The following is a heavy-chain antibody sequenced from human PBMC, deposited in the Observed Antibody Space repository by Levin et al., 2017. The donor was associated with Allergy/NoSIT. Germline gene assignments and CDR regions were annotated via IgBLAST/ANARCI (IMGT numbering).Heavy chain of an antibody. D-gene: IGHD6-13*01. CDR2: ISYDGSNK. CDR3: ARPPGGSSWNYYFDY. CDR1: GFTFSSYA. J-gene: IGHJ4*02. V-gene: IGHV3-30-3*01. Sequence: GESLKISCAASGFTFSSYAMHWVRQAPGKGLEWVAVISYDGSNKYYADSVKGRFTISRDNSKNTLYLQMNSLRAEDTAVYYCARPPGGSSWNYYFDYWGQGTLVTVSS.